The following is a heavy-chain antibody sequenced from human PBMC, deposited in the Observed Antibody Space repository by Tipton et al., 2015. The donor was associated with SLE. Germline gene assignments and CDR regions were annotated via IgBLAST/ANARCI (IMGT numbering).Heavy chain of an antibody. Sequence: TLSLTCAVYGGSFSGYYWSWIRQPPGKGLEWIGYIYNSGSTYYNPSLKSRVSISVDTSKKQFSLKLSSVTAADTAVYYCARDVSGSYGIWGQGTMVTVSS. CDR2: IYNSGST. D-gene: IGHD1-26*01. J-gene: IGHJ3*02. CDR3: ARDVSGSYGI. CDR1: GGSFSGYY. V-gene: IGHV4-34*01.